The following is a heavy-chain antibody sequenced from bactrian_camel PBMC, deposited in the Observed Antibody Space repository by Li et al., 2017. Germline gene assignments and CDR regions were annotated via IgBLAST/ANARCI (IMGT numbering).Heavy chain of an antibody. CDR3: AADFYRSYYSDYDKY. D-gene: IGHD4*01. CDR1: GFTFRLEA. Sequence: VQLVESGGGLVQPGGSLRLSCAASGFTFRLEAMSWVRQAPGKGLEWVSTVNRGGGATYYADSVKGRFTISRDNAKNTLYLQMNSRKTEDTAVYYCAADFYRSYYSDYDKYWGQGTQVTVS. V-gene: IGHV3S31*01. J-gene: IGHJ4*01. CDR2: VNRGGGAT.